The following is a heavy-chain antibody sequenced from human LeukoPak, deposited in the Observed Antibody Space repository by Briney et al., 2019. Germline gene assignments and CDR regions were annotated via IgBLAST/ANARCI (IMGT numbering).Heavy chain of an antibody. CDR2: IYYSGST. D-gene: IGHD5-12*01. V-gene: IGHV4-31*03. Sequence: PSETLSLTCTVSGGSITSGDNYWTWLRQHPGKGLEWIGYIYYSGSTYYNPSLKSRVTISVDTSENQFSLKLTSVTAADTAVYYCARDRRYEYPPTGYYYGMDVWGQGTTVTVSS. J-gene: IGHJ6*02. CDR1: GGSITSGDNY. CDR3: ARDRRYEYPPTGYYYGMDV.